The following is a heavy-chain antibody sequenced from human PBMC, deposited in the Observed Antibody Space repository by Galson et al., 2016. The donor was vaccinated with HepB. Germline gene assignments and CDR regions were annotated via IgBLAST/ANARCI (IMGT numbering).Heavy chain of an antibody. CDR1: GGSISSYY. CDR3: AIVVPPVRFGSEYYFDY. Sequence: SETLSLTCTVSGGSISSYYWSWIRQPAGKGLEWIGRIYSSGSTNYNPSLKSRVTMSVDTSKNQFSLKLSSVTAADTAVYYCAIVVPPVRFGSEYYFDYWGQGTLVTVSS. V-gene: IGHV4-4*07. J-gene: IGHJ4*02. CDR2: IYSSGST. D-gene: IGHD1-26*01.